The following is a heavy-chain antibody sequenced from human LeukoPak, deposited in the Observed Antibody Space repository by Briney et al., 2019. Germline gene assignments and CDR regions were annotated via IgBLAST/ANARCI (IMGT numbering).Heavy chain of an antibody. CDR2: ISGSADGT. J-gene: IGHJ6*03. Sequence: PGGSLRLSCAASGFTFSSYEMNWVRQAPGKGLECVSAISGSADGTYYADSVKGRFSISTDSSKNTLYLQMNSLRAEDTAVYYCAKVIKDYYYYMDVWGRGTTVTVSS. CDR1: GFTFSSYE. CDR3: AKVIKDYYYYMDV. V-gene: IGHV3-23*01.